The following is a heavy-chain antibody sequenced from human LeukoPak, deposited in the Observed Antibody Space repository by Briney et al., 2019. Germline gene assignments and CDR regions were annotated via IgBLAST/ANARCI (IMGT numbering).Heavy chain of an antibody. J-gene: IGHJ4*02. CDR2: IYHSGST. Sequence: SQTLSLTCTVSGGSISSGGYYWSWIRQPPGKGLEWIGYIYHSGSTYYNPSLKSRVTISVDRSKNQFSLKLSSVTAADTAVYYCARGSDSSGYFYWGQGTLATVSS. D-gene: IGHD3-22*01. CDR1: GGSISSGGYY. CDR3: ARGSDSSGYFY. V-gene: IGHV4-30-2*01.